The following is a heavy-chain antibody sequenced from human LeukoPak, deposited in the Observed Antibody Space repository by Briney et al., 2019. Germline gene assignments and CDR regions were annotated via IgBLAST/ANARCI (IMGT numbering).Heavy chain of an antibody. CDR3: ARSGSTGYSLDY. CDR1: GYSFTGYL. CDR2: IDPNSGDT. J-gene: IGHJ4*02. D-gene: IGHD3-9*01. Sequence: APVKPCVTASGYSFTGYLIHWVRQAPGQGLEWMGCIDPNSGDTKYAQKFQGRVSMPRDTSTRTAYMELSRLRSDDTAVYFCARSGSTGYSLDYWGQGSLVTVSS. V-gene: IGHV1-2*02.